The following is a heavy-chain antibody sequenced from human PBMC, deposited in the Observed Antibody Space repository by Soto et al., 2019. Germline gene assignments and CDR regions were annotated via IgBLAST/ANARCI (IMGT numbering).Heavy chain of an antibody. J-gene: IGHJ4*02. CDR2: IYYSGST. CDR1: GGSISSSSYY. CDR3: ARAPGGKIAAAGFDY. V-gene: IGHV4-39*07. Sequence: SETLSLTCTVSGGSISSSSYYWGWIRQPPGKGLEWIGSIYYSGSTYYNPSLKSRVTISVDTSKNQFSLKLSSVTAADTAVYYCARAPGGKIAAAGFDYWGQGTLVTVSS. D-gene: IGHD6-13*01.